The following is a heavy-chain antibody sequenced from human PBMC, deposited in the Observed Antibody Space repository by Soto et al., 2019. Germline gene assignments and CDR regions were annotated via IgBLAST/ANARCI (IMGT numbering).Heavy chain of an antibody. CDR3: ARVTAAAGTRGVDV. V-gene: IGHV1-18*01. CDR1: GYTFISYG. D-gene: IGHD6-13*01. CDR2: ISAYNGNT. J-gene: IGHJ6*02. Sequence: EASVNVSCKDSGYTFISYGISWVRQAPGLGLEWMGWISAYNGNTNYAQKLQGRVTMTTDTSTSTAYMELRSLRSDDTAVYYCARVTAAAGTRGVDVWGQGTTVTGSS.